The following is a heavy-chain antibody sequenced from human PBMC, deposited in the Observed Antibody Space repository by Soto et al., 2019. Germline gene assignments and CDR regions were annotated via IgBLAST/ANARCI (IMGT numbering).Heavy chain of an antibody. CDR2: IIPIIDIG. CDR1: GGTFSSYT. J-gene: IGHJ4*02. CDR3: ARDFSMVVVAPGY. Sequence: GASVKVSCKASGGTFSSYTISWVRQAPGQGLEWMGRIIPIIDIGNYAQKFQGRVTITADKSTSTSYMELSSLRSEDTAVYYCARDFSMVVVAPGYWGQGTLLTVSS. D-gene: IGHD3-22*01. V-gene: IGHV1-69*04.